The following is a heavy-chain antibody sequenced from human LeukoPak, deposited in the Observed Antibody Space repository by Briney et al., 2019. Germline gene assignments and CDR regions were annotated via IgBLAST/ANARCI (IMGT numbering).Heavy chain of an antibody. CDR1: GFTFSSYA. D-gene: IGHD5-18*01. CDR2: ISSSSSYI. Sequence: GGSLRLSCAASGFTFSSYAMGWVRQAPGKGLEWVSGISSSSSYIYYADSVKGRFTISRDNAKNSLYLQMNSLRAEDTAVYYCARDRYSYGPLADYWGQGTLVTVSS. CDR3: ARDRYSYGPLADY. V-gene: IGHV3-21*01. J-gene: IGHJ4*02.